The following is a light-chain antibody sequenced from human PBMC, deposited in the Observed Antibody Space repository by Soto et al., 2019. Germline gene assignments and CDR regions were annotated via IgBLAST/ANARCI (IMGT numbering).Light chain of an antibody. V-gene: IGKV3-20*01. CDR2: GAS. CDR1: QSVSSSY. CDR3: QQYGSSPIT. Sequence: IVLTQSPGPLSLSPGERATLSCRSSQSVSSSYLAWYQQKPGQAPRLLIYGASSRATGVPDRFSGRGSGTDFTLTISRLEPEDFAVYYCQQYGSSPITLGQGTRLEIK. J-gene: IGKJ5*01.